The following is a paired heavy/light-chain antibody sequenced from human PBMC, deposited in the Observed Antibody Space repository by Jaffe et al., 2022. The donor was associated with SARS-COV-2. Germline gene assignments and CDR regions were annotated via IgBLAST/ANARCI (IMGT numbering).Light chain of an antibody. CDR1: QSVSNH. J-gene: IGKJ4*01. V-gene: IGKV3-11*01. CDR3: QQRSNWPLT. CDR2: DTS. Sequence: EIVLTQSPATLSLSPGERATLSCRASQSVSNHLAWYQQKPGQAPRLFIYDTSNRATGTPARFSGSGSETDFTLTISSLEPEDFAVYYCQQRSNWPLTFGGGTKVEIK.
Heavy chain of an antibody. CDR1: GDSISGSNYY. D-gene: IGHD1-26*01. V-gene: IGHV4-39*01. Sequence: QLQLQESGPGLVKPSETLSLTCTVSGDSISGSNYYWGWIRQSPGKGPEWIGSIEYSGSIHYNPSLKSRVTISVDASKNLLSLNLRYVTAADTAVYFCARPSHQRVGGAFDSWGQGTMVTVSS. CDR2: IEYSGSI. CDR3: ARPSHQRVGGAFDS. J-gene: IGHJ3*01.